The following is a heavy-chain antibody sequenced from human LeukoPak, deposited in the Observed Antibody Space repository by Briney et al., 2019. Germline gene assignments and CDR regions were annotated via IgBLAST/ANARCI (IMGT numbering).Heavy chain of an antibody. V-gene: IGHV4-30-2*03. CDR1: GGSISSGGYS. CDR3: ARVLGDSSYFVY. CDR2: IYHSGNT. D-gene: IGHD4-17*01. Sequence: SQTLSLTCAVSGGSISSGGYSWSWIRQPPGKGLEWIGTIYHSGNTYYNPSLKSRVTISVDTSKNQFSLKLTSVTAADTAVYYCARVLGDSSYFVYWGQGTLVTVSS. J-gene: IGHJ4*02.